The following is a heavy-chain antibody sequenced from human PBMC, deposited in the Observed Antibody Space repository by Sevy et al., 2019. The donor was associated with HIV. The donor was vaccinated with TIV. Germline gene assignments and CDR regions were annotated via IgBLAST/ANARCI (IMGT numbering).Heavy chain of an antibody. D-gene: IGHD3-16*01. CDR1: GGSLVSPTFY. CDR3: VRDNHLRGRNWFDS. CDR2: MHYGGNT. J-gene: IGHJ5*01. V-gene: IGHV4-39*02. Sequence: SETLSLTCTASGGSLVSPTFYWGWVRQPPGERLEWIAAMHYGGNTYYNPSLKDRLAMSIDTSKNQFSLNLTSVTAADADVYHCVRDNHLRGRNWFDSWGQGALVTVSS.